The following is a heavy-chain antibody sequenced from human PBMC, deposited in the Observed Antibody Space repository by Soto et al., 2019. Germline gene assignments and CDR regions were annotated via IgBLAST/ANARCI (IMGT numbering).Heavy chain of an antibody. CDR3: ARASPIYSNEPYWYFDL. CDR2: ISSSGSTI. CDR1: GFTFSSYE. D-gene: IGHD4-4*01. V-gene: IGHV3-48*03. Sequence: GGSLRLSCAASGFTFSSYEMNWVRQAPGKGLEWVSYISSSGSTIYYADSVKGRFTISRDNAKNSLYLQMNSLRAEDTAVYYWARASPIYSNEPYWYFDLWGRGTLVTVSS. J-gene: IGHJ2*01.